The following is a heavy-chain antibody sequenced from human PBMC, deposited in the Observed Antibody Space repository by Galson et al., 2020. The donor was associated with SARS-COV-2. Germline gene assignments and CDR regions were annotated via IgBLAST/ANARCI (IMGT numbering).Heavy chain of an antibody. V-gene: IGHV3-30*18. CDR3: AKDLCSGAICWAFDY. D-gene: IGHD2-8*02. Sequence: QAGGSLRLSCAASGFIFSNHGMHWVRQAPGKGLEWVAGTSYDGRREYYADSVKGRFTISRDNSKNTLYLQTNSLRAEDTAVYYCAKDLCSGAICWAFDYWGQGTLVTVSS. J-gene: IGHJ4*02. CDR1: GFIFSNHG. CDR2: TSYDGRRE.